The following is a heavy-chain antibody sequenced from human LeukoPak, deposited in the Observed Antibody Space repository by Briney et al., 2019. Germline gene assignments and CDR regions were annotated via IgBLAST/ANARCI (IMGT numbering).Heavy chain of an antibody. CDR2: INPNSGGT. V-gene: IGHV1-2*02. J-gene: IGHJ4*02. CDR1: GYTFTGYY. CDR3: ARDRYYYGSGSYNY. Sequence: VSVRVSCKASGYTFTGYYMHWVRQAPGQGLEWMGWINPNSGGTNYAQKFQGRVTMTRDTSISTAYMELSRLRSDDTAVYYCARDRYYYGSGSYNYWGQGSLVTVSS. D-gene: IGHD3-10*01.